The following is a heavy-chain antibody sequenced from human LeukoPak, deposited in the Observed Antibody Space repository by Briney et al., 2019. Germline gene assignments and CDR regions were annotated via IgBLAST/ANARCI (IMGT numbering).Heavy chain of an antibody. V-gene: IGHV1-46*01. CDR1: GYTFTSYY. CDR3: ARGVGDYGSRFYFDY. CDR2: INPSGGST. Sequence: ASVKVSCKASGYTFTSYYMHWVRQAPGQGLEWVGIINPSGGSTSYAQKFQGTVTMPRDTSTSTVYMELSSLTSEDTAVYYCARGVGDYGSRFYFDYWGQGTLVTVSS. D-gene: IGHD4-17*01. J-gene: IGHJ4*02.